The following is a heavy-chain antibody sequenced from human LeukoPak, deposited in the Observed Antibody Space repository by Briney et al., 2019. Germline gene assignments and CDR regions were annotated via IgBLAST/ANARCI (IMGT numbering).Heavy chain of an antibody. Sequence: SETLSLTCTVSGGSISSYYWSWIRQPPGKGLEWIGYIYYSGSTNYNPSLKSRVTISVDTSKNQFSLKLSSVTAADTAVYYCARGATYYYDSSGYFELDAFDIWGQGTMVTVSS. CDR3: ARGATYYYDSSGYFELDAFDI. CDR2: IYYSGST. D-gene: IGHD3-22*01. V-gene: IGHV4-59*08. J-gene: IGHJ3*02. CDR1: GGSISSYY.